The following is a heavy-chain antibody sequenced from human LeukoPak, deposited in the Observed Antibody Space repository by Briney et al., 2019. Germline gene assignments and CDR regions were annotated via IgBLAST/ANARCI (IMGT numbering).Heavy chain of an antibody. CDR2: ISWNSGSI. J-gene: IGHJ2*01. D-gene: IGHD4-17*01. V-gene: IGHV3-9*01. CDR1: GFTFDDYA. CDR3: AKAPYGDDWYFDL. Sequence: GRSLRLSCAASGFTFDDYAMHWVRQAPGKGLGWVSGISWNSGSIGHADSVKGRFTISRDNAKNSLYLQMNSLRAEDTALYYCAKAPYGDDWYFDLWGRGTLVTVSS.